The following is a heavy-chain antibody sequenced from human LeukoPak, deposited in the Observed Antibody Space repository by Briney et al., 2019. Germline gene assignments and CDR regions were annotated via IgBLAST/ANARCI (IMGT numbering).Heavy chain of an antibody. J-gene: IGHJ6*02. V-gene: IGHV3-74*01. CDR1: GFTFSSYC. Sequence: GGSLRLSCAASGFTFSSYCMHWVRQAPGKGLVWVSRINSDGSNTSYADSVKGRFTISRDNAKNTLYLQMNSLRAEDTAVYYCARDTAMANYYSYGMDVWGQGTTVTVSS. CDR3: ARDTAMANYYSYGMDV. D-gene: IGHD5-18*01. CDR2: INSDGSNT.